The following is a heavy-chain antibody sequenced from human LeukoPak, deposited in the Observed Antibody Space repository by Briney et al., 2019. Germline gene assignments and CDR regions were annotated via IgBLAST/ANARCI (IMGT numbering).Heavy chain of an antibody. Sequence: ASVKVPCKASGYTFTSYYMHWVRQAPGQGLEWMGIINPSGGSTSYAQKFQGRVTMTRDMSTSTVYMELSSLRSEDTAVYYCARDTRARRLFFGTITGTTDNWFDPWGQGTLVTVSS. CDR3: ARDTRARRLFFGTITGTTDNWFDP. CDR1: GYTFTSYY. J-gene: IGHJ5*02. CDR2: INPSGGST. V-gene: IGHV1-46*01. D-gene: IGHD1-7*01.